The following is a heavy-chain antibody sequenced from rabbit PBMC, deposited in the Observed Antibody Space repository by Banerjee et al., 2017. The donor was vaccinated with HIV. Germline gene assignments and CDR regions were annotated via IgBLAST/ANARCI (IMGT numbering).Heavy chain of an antibody. V-gene: IGHV1S45*01. D-gene: IGHD4-1*01. J-gene: IGHJ4*01. Sequence: QEQLEESGGDLVKPEGSLTLTCTASGFIISSYSMGWVRQAPGKGLEWIGYIYYDGTTYYASWAKGRFTISKTSSTTVTLQMTSLTAADTATYFCARDLAGVIGWNFNFWGQGTLVTVS. CDR2: IYYDGTT. CDR3: ARDLAGVIGWNFNF. CDR1: GFIISSYS.